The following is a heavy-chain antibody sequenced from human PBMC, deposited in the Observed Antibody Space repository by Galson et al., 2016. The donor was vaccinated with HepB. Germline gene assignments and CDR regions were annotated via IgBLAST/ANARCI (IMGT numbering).Heavy chain of an antibody. CDR3: VAGKEYFQH. CDR2: SGSGGPT. CDR1: GFTFSSYA. D-gene: IGHD6-19*01. V-gene: IGHV3-23*01. Sequence: SLRLSCAASGFTFSSYAMSWVRQAPGKGLEWVSSSGSGGPTYYADSVKGRFTISRDNSKNTLFLQMHSLRAEDTAVYYCVAGKEYFQHWGQGTLVTVSS. J-gene: IGHJ1*01.